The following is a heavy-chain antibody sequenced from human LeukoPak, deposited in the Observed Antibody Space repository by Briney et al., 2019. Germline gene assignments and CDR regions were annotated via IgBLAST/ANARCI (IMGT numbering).Heavy chain of an antibody. J-gene: IGHJ3*02. CDR2: IDYTWNT. D-gene: IGHD3-22*01. CDR1: GGSISGYH. Sequence: SETLSLTCTVSGGSISGYHWSWFRQPPGKGLEWIGYIDYTWNTNYSPSLKSRVTMSLDMSKNQFSLEMNTMPAADTAMFYCARLDRPGGRTGDVFDIWGQGTMVTVSS. CDR3: ARLDRPGGRTGDVFDI. V-gene: IGHV4-59*08.